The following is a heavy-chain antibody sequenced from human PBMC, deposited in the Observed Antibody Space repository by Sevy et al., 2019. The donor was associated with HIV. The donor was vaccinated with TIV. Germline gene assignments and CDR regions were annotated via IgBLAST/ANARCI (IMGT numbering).Heavy chain of an antibody. J-gene: IGHJ3*02. V-gene: IGHV4-59*01. CDR2: IYYSGST. D-gene: IGHD4-17*01. Sequence: SETLSLTCTVSGGSISSYYWSWIRQPPGKGLEWIGYIYYSGSTNYNPSLKSRVTISVDTSKNQFSLKLSSVTAADTAVYYCARITTVRAFDIWGQGTMVTVS. CDR1: GGSISSYY. CDR3: ARITTVRAFDI.